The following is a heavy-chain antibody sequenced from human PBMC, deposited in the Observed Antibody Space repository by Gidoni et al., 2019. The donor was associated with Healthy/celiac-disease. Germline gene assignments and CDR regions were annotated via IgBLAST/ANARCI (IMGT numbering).Heavy chain of an antibody. V-gene: IGHV1-2*02. CDR1: GYTFTGYY. D-gene: IGHD2-15*01. J-gene: IGHJ4*02. CDR3: ARAPNQGYVGYYFDY. Sequence: QVQLVQSGAEVKKPGASVKVSCKASGYTFTGYYMHWVRQAPGQGLEWMGWINPNSGGTNYAQKFQGRVTMTRDTSISTAYMELSRLRSDDTAVYYCARAPNQGYVGYYFDYWGQGTLVTVSS. CDR2: INPNSGGT.